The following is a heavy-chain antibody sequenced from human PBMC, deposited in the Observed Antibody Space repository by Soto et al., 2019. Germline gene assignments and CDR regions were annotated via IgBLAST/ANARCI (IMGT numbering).Heavy chain of an antibody. CDR3: ARGNYYGSGSYYQYYYYYYGMDV. D-gene: IGHD3-10*01. CDR2: INHSGST. CDR1: GGSFSGYY. J-gene: IGHJ6*04. V-gene: IGHV4-34*01. Sequence: LETLSLTCAVYGGSFSGYYWSWIRQPPGKGLEWIGEINHSGSTNYNPSLKSRVTISVDTSKNQFSLKMSSVTAADTAVYYCARGNYYGSGSYYQYYYYYYGMDVWGKGTTVTVSS.